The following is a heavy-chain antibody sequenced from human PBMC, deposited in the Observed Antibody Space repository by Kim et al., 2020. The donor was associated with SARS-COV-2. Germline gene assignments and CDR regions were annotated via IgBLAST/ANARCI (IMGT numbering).Heavy chain of an antibody. CDR1: GFTFSSYG. V-gene: IGHV3-7*01. CDR3: ARGYYSGASWSWCY. CDR2: INPDGSGK. Sequence: GGSLRLSCAASGFTFSSYGMNWVRQAPGKGLEWVANINPDGSGKYYVDSVKGRFTISRDNAKNSLYLHMNSLRAEDTAGYYCARGYYSGASWSWCYCGQG. D-gene: IGHD2-15*01. J-gene: IGHJ4*02.